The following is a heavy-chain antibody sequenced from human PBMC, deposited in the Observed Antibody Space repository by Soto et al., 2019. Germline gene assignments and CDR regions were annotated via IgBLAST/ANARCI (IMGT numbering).Heavy chain of an antibody. V-gene: IGHV4-30-4*01. Sequence: PSETLSLTCTVSGGSISSGDYYWSWIRQPPGKGLEWIGYIYYSGSTYYNPSLKSRVTISVDTSKNQFSLKLSSVTAADTAVYYCARVRNLFDYDFWSGYYDYWGQGTRVTVAS. CDR1: GGSISSGDYY. D-gene: IGHD3-3*01. CDR3: ARVRNLFDYDFWSGYYDY. CDR2: IYYSGST. J-gene: IGHJ4*02.